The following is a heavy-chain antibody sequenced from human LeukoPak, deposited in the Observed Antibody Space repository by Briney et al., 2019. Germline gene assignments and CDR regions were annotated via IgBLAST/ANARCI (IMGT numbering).Heavy chain of an antibody. CDR3: ARDWNSGYCSGGSCYSSYYYYGMDV. D-gene: IGHD2-15*01. CDR1: GFTFSSNG. J-gene: IGHJ6*02. CDR2: IWYDGSNK. Sequence: PGGSLRLSCAASGFTFSSNGMHWVRQAPGKGLEWVAVIWYDGSNKYYADSVKGRFTISRDNSKNTLYLQMNSLRAEDTAVYYCARDWNSGYCSGGSCYSSYYYYGMDVWGQGTTVTVSS. V-gene: IGHV3-33*01.